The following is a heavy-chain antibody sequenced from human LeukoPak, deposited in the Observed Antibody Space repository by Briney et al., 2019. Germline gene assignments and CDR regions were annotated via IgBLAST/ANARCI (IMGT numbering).Heavy chain of an antibody. CDR3: ASGCSGFDFSLTN. CDR2: VYYSGTT. D-gene: IGHD5-12*01. J-gene: IGHJ4*02. Sequence: SETLSLTCTVSRGSVSSGSYYWNWIRQPPGKGLEWIGFVYYSGTTHHNPSLKSRLTISVDTSKDQFSLKLSSVTAADTAVYYCASGCSGFDFSLTNWGQGTLVTVSS. CDR1: RGSVSSGSYY. V-gene: IGHV4-61*01.